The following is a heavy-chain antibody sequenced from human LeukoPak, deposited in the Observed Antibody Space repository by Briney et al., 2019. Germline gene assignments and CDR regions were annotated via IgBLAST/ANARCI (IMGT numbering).Heavy chain of an antibody. CDR1: PDSTTSNF. D-gene: IGHD1-14*01. CDR3: AREIVGGFNPGAY. J-gene: IGHJ4*02. V-gene: IGHV4-4*02. Sequence: SETLSLTCTVSPDSTTSNFWSWVRQPPGKSLEWIGEIHRSGRTNYNPSLQSRVTISLDRPNNQLALEVSSVTAADTAVYYCAREIVGGFNPGAYWGQGTLVTVSS. CDR2: IHRSGRT.